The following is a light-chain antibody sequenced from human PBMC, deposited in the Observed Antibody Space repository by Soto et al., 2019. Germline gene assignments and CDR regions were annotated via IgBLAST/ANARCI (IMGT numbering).Light chain of an antibody. V-gene: IGKV3-15*01. J-gene: IGKJ4*01. Sequence: EIVITESPAALSVSQGERATRYCWASQGIGDTLAWYQHKPGQTPRLLIYDTSARATGVPARFSGSRSGPEFTLTINSLQSEDFAIYYCQRYNNWPLTFGGGTKVDIK. CDR2: DTS. CDR1: QGIGDT. CDR3: QRYNNWPLT.